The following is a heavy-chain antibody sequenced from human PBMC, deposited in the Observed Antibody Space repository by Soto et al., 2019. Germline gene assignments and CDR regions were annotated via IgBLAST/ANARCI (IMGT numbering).Heavy chain of an antibody. Sequence: SVKVSCKASGFTFTSSAVQWVRQARGQRLEWIGWIVVGSGNTNYAQKFQERVTITRDMSTSTAYMELSSLRSEDTAVYYCAAEGYGGKWFHPGGQGTLVTVSS. D-gene: IGHD5-18*01. J-gene: IGHJ5*02. CDR2: IVVGSGNT. V-gene: IGHV1-58*01. CDR1: GFTFTSSA. CDR3: AAEGYGGKWFHP.